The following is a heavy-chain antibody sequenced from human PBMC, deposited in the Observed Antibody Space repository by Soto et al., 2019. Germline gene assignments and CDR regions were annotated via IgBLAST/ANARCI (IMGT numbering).Heavy chain of an antibody. D-gene: IGHD6-13*01. J-gene: IGHJ6*02. CDR3: ARAAAALYYYYGMDV. CDR1: GGTFSSYA. V-gene: IGHV1-69*13. Sequence: SVKVSCKASGGTFSSYAISWVRQAPGQGLEWMGGIIPIFGTANYAQKFQGRVTITADESTSTAYMELSSLRSADTAVYYCARAAAALYYYYGMDVWGQGTTVTVSS. CDR2: IIPIFGTA.